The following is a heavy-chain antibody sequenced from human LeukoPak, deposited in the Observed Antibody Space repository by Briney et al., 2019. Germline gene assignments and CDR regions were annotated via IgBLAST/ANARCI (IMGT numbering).Heavy chain of an antibody. CDR1: GFTFSDYT. D-gene: IGHD6-13*01. Sequence: TGGSLRLSCPASGFTFSDYTMQWLRQAPGKGLEWVAVIWHDGTYISYGDSVWGRFTISRDNSKNTLYLQMNSLRAEDTAVYYCAREGPTTAVGSGAPDIWGLGTMVTVSS. V-gene: IGHV3-33*01. CDR2: IWHDGTYI. J-gene: IGHJ3*02. CDR3: AREGPTTAVGSGAPDI.